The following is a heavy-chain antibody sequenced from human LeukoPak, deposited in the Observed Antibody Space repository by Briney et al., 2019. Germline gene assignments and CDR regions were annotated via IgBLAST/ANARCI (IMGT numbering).Heavy chain of an antibody. CDR2: ISYDGSNK. CDR1: GFTFSSYA. Sequence: AGRSLRLSCAASGFTFSSYAMHWVRQAPGKGLERVAVISYDGSNKYYADSVKSRFTISRDNSKNTLYLQMNSLRAEDTAVYYCAGDRLEEMAADRLYWYFDLWGRGTLVTVSS. V-gene: IGHV3-30-3*01. D-gene: IGHD5-24*01. J-gene: IGHJ2*01. CDR3: AGDRLEEMAADRLYWYFDL.